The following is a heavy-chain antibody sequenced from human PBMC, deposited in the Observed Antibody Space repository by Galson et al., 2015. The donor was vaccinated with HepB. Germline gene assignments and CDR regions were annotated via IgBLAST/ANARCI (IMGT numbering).Heavy chain of an antibody. CDR3: AKTDIVVVPAARTGFDY. V-gene: IGHV3-23*01. J-gene: IGHJ4*02. CDR2: ISGSGGST. Sequence: SLRLSCAASGFTFSSYAMSWVRQAPGKGLEWVSAISGSGGSTYYADSVKGRFTISRDNSKNTLYLQMNSLRAEDTAVYYCAKTDIVVVPAARTGFDYWGQGTLVTVSS. D-gene: IGHD2-2*01. CDR1: GFTFSSYA.